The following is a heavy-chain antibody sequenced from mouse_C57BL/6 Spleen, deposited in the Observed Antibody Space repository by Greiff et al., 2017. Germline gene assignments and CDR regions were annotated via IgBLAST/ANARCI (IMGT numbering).Heavy chain of an antibody. Sequence: VQLQQSGPGLVAPSQSLSITCTVSGFSLTSYAISWVRQPPGKGLEWLGVIWTGGGTNYNSALKSRLSISKDNSKSQVFLKMNSLQTDDTARYYCARNKDYGSYYAMDYWGQGTSVTVSS. CDR3: ARNKDYGSYYAMDY. D-gene: IGHD1-1*01. CDR1: GFSLTSYA. J-gene: IGHJ4*01. V-gene: IGHV2-9-1*01. CDR2: IWTGGGT.